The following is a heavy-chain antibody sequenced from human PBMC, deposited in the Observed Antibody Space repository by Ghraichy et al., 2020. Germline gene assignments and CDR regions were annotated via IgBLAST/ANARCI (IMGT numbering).Heavy chain of an antibody. J-gene: IGHJ6*02. CDR1: GFTFSDYS. CDR2: ITSSSRTK. D-gene: IGHD4-23*01. CDR3: ARGSKVVRFFYYDGMDV. V-gene: IGHV3-48*02. Sequence: GGPLRLSCVGSGFTFSDYSMNWVRQSPGKGLEWVSYITSSSRTKSYADSVKGRFTISRDNAQNSLYLQMNSLRDEDAAVYYCARGSKVVRFFYYDGMDVWGQGTTVTVSS.